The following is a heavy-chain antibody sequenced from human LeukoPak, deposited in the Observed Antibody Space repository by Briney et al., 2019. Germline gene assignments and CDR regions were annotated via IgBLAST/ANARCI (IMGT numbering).Heavy chain of an antibody. CDR1: GFTFDVYA. Sequence: GGSRRLSCPASGFTFDVYAMHWVRQAPGKGLGWVSGISWNSGSIGYADSVKGRFTISRDNAKNSLYLQMNSLRAEDTALYYCAKHSSSSGFVYWGQGTLVTVSS. CDR2: ISWNSGSI. D-gene: IGHD6-6*01. J-gene: IGHJ4*02. V-gene: IGHV3-9*01. CDR3: AKHSSSSGFVY.